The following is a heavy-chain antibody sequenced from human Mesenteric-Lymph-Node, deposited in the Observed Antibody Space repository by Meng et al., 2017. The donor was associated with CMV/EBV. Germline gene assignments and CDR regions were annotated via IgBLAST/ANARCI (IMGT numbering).Heavy chain of an antibody. V-gene: IGHV3-74*01. J-gene: IGHJ4*02. CDR2: INSDGSST. CDR1: GFTFSSYW. CDR3: AKGQGGYCSGGSCPPQD. Sequence: GESLKISCAASGFTFSSYWMHWVRQAPGKGLVWVSRINSDGSSTSYADSVKGRFTISRDNSKNTLCLQMNSLRAEDTAVYYCAKGQGGYCSGGSCPPQDWGQGTLVTVSS. D-gene: IGHD2-15*01.